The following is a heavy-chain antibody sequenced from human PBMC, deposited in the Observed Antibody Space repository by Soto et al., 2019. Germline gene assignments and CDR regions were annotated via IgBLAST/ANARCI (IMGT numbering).Heavy chain of an antibody. D-gene: IGHD6-13*01. V-gene: IGHV3-72*01. J-gene: IGHJ3*02. CDR3: ARRIAADAFDI. Sequence: GGSLRLSCAASGFTFSDHYMDWVRQAPGKGLEWVGRTRNKANSYTTEYAASVKGRFTISRDDSKNSLYLQMNSLKTEDTAVYYCARRIAADAFDIWGQGTMVTVSS. CDR2: TRNKANSYTT. CDR1: GFTFSDHY.